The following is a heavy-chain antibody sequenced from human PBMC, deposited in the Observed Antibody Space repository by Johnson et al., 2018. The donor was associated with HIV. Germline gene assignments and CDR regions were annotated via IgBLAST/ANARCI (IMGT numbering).Heavy chain of an antibody. Sequence: VQLVESGGGLVQPGGSLRLSCAASGFTVSSHYMSWVRQAPGKGLEWVPVIYRGVSTRSAASVKGRFTISRENAKNSRYLQMNSLRAEDTALYYCPSQRWKQGDAFDIWGQGTMVTVSS. D-gene: IGHD4-23*01. V-gene: IGHV3-66*04. CDR3: PSQRWKQGDAFDI. CDR2: IYRGVST. J-gene: IGHJ3*02. CDR1: GFTVSSHY.